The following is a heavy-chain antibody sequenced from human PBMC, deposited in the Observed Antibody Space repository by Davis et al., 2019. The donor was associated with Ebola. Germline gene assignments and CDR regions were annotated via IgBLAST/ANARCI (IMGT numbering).Heavy chain of an antibody. CDR3: AIHGDAGF. CDR2: INQNGRSK. CDR1: GFIFTNYW. V-gene: IGHV3-7*01. D-gene: IGHD4-17*01. Sequence: PGGSLRLSCPASGFIFTNYWMSWVRQAPGKGLEWVANINQNGRSKDYVDSVKGRFTISRDNAKNSLYLQMNSLRVEDTATYYCAIHGDAGFGGQGTLVTVS. J-gene: IGHJ4*02.